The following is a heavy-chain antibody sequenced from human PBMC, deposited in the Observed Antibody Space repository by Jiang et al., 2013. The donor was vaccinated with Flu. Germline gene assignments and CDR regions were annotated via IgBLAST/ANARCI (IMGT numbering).Heavy chain of an antibody. Sequence: ASGYTFTSYYMHWVRQTPGQGLEWMGIINPGGGSTAYAQKFQGRVTMTRDTSTSTVYMELSSLRSEDTAVYYCARGGTLLVAAEYNWFDPWGQGTLVTVSS. V-gene: IGHV1-46*01. J-gene: IGHJ5*02. CDR3: ARGGTLLVAAEYNWFDP. D-gene: IGHD2-15*01. CDR1: GYTFTSYY. CDR2: INPGGGST.